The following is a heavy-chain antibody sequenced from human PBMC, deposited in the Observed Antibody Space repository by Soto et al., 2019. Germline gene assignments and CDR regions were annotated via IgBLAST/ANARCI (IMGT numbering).Heavy chain of an antibody. CDR1: GFSFSLRY. J-gene: IGHJ4*02. CDR3: VTETQWYFDD. Sequence: QVQLVESGGGLVNPGGSLRLSCAASGFSFSLRYMSWIRQAPGRGLEWVSYISPGGDNIHYADFVKGRFTISRDNPKDSLYLQMNSLRVEATAVYYCVTETQWYFDDWGQGTLVTVSS. D-gene: IGHD2-8*01. CDR2: ISPGGDNI. V-gene: IGHV3-11*01.